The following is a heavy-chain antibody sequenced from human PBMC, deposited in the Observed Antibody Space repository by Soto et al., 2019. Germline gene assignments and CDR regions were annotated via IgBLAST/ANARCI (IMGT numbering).Heavy chain of an antibody. D-gene: IGHD3-22*01. CDR2: ISNDGGDK. CDR1: GFTLGTYG. CDR3: AKEFFDSSGFYPSLDALDI. Sequence: QVQLAESGGGVVQPGRSLTITCAASGFTLGTYGMHWVRQAPGKGLEWGAVISNDGGDKYYSDSVMGRFTISRDNSKNPLFLQMNSLRAEDTAVYFCAKEFFDSSGFYPSLDALDIWGQGTVVTVSS. J-gene: IGHJ3*02. V-gene: IGHV3-30*18.